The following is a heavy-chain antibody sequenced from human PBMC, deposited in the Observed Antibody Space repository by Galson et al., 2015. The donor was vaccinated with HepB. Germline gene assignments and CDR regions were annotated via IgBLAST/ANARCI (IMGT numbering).Heavy chain of an antibody. J-gene: IGHJ4*02. CDR1: GYSFTTYG. D-gene: IGHD3-3*01. CDR3: ARDYLANSERFLEWLALRY. V-gene: IGHV1-18*01. Sequence: SVKVSCKASGYSFTTYGISWVRQAPGQGLEWVGWISIYNGNTTCAQKLQGRVAMTTDTSTNTVYMELRSLKSDAPAVYYCARDYLANSERFLEWLALRYWGQGTLITVSS. CDR2: ISIYNGNT.